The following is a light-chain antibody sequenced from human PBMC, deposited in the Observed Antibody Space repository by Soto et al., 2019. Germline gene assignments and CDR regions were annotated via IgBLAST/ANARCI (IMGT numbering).Light chain of an antibody. Sequence: QSVLTQPPSASASPGQRVTISCSGTNSNIGNNYVYWYRQLPGTAPKLLIFXXXXXXXXXXXXXXXXKSGTSASLAISGLXXXXXXXXXCAAWDDSLSGPVFGGGTKLTVL. CDR3: AAWDDSLSGPV. CDR2: XXX. V-gene: IGLV1-47*01. J-gene: IGLJ3*02. CDR1: NSNIGNNY.